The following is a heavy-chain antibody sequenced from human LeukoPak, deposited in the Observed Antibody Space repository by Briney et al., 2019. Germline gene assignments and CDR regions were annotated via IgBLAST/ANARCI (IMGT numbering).Heavy chain of an antibody. D-gene: IGHD5-18*01. V-gene: IGHV3-30*02. Sequence: GGSLRLSCAASGFTFSSYGMHWVRQAPGKGLEWVAFIRYDGSNKYYADSVKGRFTISRDNSKNTLYLQMNSLRAEDTAVYYCAKVRGGYSPLFDYWGQGTLVTVSS. CDR3: AKVRGGYSPLFDY. CDR1: GFTFSSYG. CDR2: IRYDGSNK. J-gene: IGHJ4*02.